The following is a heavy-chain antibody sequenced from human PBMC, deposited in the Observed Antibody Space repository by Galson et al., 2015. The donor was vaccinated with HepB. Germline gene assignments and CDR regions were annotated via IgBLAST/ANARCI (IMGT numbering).Heavy chain of an antibody. D-gene: IGHD3-10*01. CDR3: ARADVRFGEFGYGMDV. CDR1: GYTFTGYY. CDR2: INPNSGGT. V-gene: IGHV1-2*02. J-gene: IGHJ6*02. Sequence: SVKVSCKASGYTFTGYYMHWVRQAPGQGLEWMGWINPNSGGTNYAQKFQGRVTMTRDTSISTAYMELSRLRSDDTAVYYCARADVRFGEFGYGMDVWGQGTTVTVSS.